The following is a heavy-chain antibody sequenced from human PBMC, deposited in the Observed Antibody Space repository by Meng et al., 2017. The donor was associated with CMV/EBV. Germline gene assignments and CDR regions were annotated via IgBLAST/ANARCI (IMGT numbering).Heavy chain of an antibody. V-gene: IGHV3-30*02. CDR1: GVTFSSYD. CDR2: IRFDGSSE. J-gene: IGHJ5*02. Sequence: GGSLRLSCVVSGVTFSSYDMCWVRQAPGKGLEWVAFIRFDGSSEYYADSVKGRFTISRDDSEDTLYLRMNSRRSEDTAMDYCARKYSSSSRWFDPWGQGTQVTVSS. CDR3: ARKYSSSSRWFDP. D-gene: IGHD4-11*01.